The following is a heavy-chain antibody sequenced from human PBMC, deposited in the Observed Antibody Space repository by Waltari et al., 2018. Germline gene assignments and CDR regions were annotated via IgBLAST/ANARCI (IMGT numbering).Heavy chain of an antibody. V-gene: IGHV4-4*02. CDR2: VHHSGKT. D-gene: IGHD2-2*01. J-gene: IGHJ4*02. CDR3: AGDRAIGLFFDY. CDR1: GDSTSGNYW. Sequence: VQLQASGQGLVKPSGTLYLTCAVSGDSTSGNYWWSWVRQSPEKGLEWIGQVHHSGKTHYNPSLQSRVAISVDKPKNQFSLNLNSVTAADTAIYYCAGDRAIGLFFDYWGRGTLVTVSS.